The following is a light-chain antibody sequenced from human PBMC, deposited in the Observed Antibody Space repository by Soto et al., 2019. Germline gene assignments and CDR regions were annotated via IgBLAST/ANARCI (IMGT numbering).Light chain of an antibody. CDR2: GAS. CDR3: QQYLITPWT. Sequence: IVMTQSPATLSLSPGERATLSCRASQSVSSNLAWYQQKTGQAPRLLIYGASTRATGIPARFSGRGSGTDFTLTLGSLETEDFEVYSCQQYLITPWTFGQGTKVDIK. V-gene: IGKV3-15*01. J-gene: IGKJ1*01. CDR1: QSVSSN.